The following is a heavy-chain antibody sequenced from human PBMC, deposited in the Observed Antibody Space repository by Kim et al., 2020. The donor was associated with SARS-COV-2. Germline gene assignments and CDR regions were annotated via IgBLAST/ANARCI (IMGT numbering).Heavy chain of an antibody. D-gene: IGHD1-26*01. V-gene: IGHV3-33*01. J-gene: IGHJ3*01. Sequence: GGSLRLSCRVSGLIFSDYGMHWVRQAPGKGLEWVTVIWFDGSNIVYADSVKGRFTISRDDSKNTLYLQMNRLRVEDTAVYYCGTEKSGNAIDFWGQGTLV. CDR1: GLIFSDYG. CDR3: GTEKSGNAIDF. CDR2: IWFDGSNI.